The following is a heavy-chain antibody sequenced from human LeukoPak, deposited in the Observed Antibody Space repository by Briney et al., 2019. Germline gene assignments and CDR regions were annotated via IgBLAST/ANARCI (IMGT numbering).Heavy chain of an antibody. D-gene: IGHD1-26*01. V-gene: IGHV1-2*02. Sequence: GASVKVSCKASGYTFTGYYMHWVRQAPGQGLEWMGWINPNSGGTNYAQKLQGRVTMTTDTSTSTAYMELRSLRSDDTAVYYCARAGWWELPRYAFDIWGQGTMVTVSS. CDR3: ARAGWWELPRYAFDI. CDR1: GYTFTGYY. CDR2: INPNSGGT. J-gene: IGHJ3*02.